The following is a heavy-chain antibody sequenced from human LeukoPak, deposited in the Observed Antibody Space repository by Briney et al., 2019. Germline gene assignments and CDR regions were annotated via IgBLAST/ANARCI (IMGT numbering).Heavy chain of an antibody. CDR2: IKQDGSDK. V-gene: IGHV3-7*03. CDR1: GFTFSSYW. D-gene: IGHD4-23*01. Sequence: GGSLRLSCAASGFTFSSYWMSWVRQAPGKGPEWVANIKQDGSDKYYVDSVKGRFTISRDNAKNSLYLQINSLRAEDTAVYYCARKTVVRSYFDYWGQGTPVTVSS. J-gene: IGHJ4*02. CDR3: ARKTVVRSYFDY.